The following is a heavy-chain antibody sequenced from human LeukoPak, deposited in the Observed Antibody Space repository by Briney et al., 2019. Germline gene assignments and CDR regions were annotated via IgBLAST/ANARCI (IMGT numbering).Heavy chain of an antibody. D-gene: IGHD3-10*01. J-gene: IGHJ5*02. CDR2: MNPNSGNT. CDR1: GYTFTSYD. CDR3: ARALRRSYNWFDP. Sequence: ASVKVSCKASGYTFTSYDINWVRQAPGQGLEWMGWMNPNSGNTGYAQKFQGRVTMTRNTSISTAYMELSSLRSEDTAVYYCARALRRSYNWFDPWGQGTLVTVSS. V-gene: IGHV1-8*01.